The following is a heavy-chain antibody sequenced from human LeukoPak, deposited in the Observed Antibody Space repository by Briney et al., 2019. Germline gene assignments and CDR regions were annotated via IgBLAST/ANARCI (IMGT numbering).Heavy chain of an antibody. CDR2: INHSGST. CDR3: ARHQGWLQWEY. J-gene: IGHJ4*02. Sequence: SETLSLTCAVYGESFSGYYWSWIRQPPGKGLEWIGEINHSGSTNYNPSLKSRVTISVDTSKNQFSLKLSSVTAADTGVYYCARHQGWLQWEYWGQGTLVIVSS. V-gene: IGHV4-34*01. CDR1: GESFSGYY. D-gene: IGHD5-24*01.